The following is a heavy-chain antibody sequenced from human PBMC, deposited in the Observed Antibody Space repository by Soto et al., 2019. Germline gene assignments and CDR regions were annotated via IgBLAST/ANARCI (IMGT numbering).Heavy chain of an antibody. CDR3: ARDKVRAAMVTGAFDT. V-gene: IGHV3-33*01. D-gene: IGHD5-18*01. CDR1: GFTFSSYG. Sequence: GGSLRLSCAASGFTFSSYGMHWVRQAPGKGLEWVAVIWYDGSNKYYADSVKGRFTISRDNSKNTLYLQMNSLRAEDTAVYYCARDKVRAAMVTGAFDTWGQGTMVTVSS. J-gene: IGHJ3*02. CDR2: IWYDGSNK.